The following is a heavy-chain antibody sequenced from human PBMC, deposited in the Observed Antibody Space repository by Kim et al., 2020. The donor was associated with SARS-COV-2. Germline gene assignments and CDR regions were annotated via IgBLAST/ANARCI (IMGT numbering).Heavy chain of an antibody. CDR1: GGTFSSYA. Sequence: SVKVSCKASGGTFSSYAISWVRQAPGQGLEWMGGIIPIFGTANYAQKFQGRVTITADESTSTAYMELSSLRSEDTAVYYCARDGGHYWVTMVRGVEGASYYYGMDVWGQGTTVTVSS. D-gene: IGHD3-10*01. J-gene: IGHJ6*02. CDR3: ARDGGHYWVTMVRGVEGASYYYGMDV. V-gene: IGHV1-69*13. CDR2: IIPIFGTA.